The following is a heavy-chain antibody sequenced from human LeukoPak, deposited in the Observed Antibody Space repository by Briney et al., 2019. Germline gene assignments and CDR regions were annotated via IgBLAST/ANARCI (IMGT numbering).Heavy chain of an antibody. V-gene: IGHV4-59*01. CDR1: GGSFSGYY. CDR2: IYYSGST. D-gene: IGHD5-12*01. CDR3: ARDRRLRHYYYYGMDV. J-gene: IGHJ6*02. Sequence: SETLSLTCAVYGGSFSGYYWSWIRQPPGKGLEWIGYIYYSGSTNYNPSLKSRVTISVDTSKNQFSLKLSSVTAADTAVYYCARDRRLRHYYYYGMDVWGQGTTVTVSS.